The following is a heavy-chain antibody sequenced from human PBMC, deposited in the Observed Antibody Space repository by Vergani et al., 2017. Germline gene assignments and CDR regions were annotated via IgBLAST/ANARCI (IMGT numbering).Heavy chain of an antibody. CDR1: GFTFSSYA. Sequence: EVQLVESGGGLVKPGGSLRLSCAASGFTFSSYAMSWVRQAPGKGLEWVSAISGSGGSTYYADSVKGRFTISRDNAKNSLYLQMNSLRAEDTALYYCAKANGRLIAAAGDYWGQGTLVTVSS. CDR3: AKANGRLIAAAGDY. J-gene: IGHJ4*02. CDR2: ISGSGGST. D-gene: IGHD6-13*01. V-gene: IGHV3-23*04.